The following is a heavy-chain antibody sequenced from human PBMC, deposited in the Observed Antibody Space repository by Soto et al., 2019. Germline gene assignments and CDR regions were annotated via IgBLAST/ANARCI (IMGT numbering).Heavy chain of an antibody. CDR1: GFAFSTYA. CDR2: ISGSGGSS. D-gene: IGHD6-13*01. Sequence: VGSLRLSCAASGFAFSTYAMTWVRQAPGKGLEWVSVISGSGGSSYYAASVKGRFTISRDNSKNTLFLQMNGLRAEDTAVYYCAKVTKRAAAGRYEYYKYGMDVWGQGTTVTVS. J-gene: IGHJ6*02. CDR3: AKVTKRAAAGRYEYYKYGMDV. V-gene: IGHV3-23*01.